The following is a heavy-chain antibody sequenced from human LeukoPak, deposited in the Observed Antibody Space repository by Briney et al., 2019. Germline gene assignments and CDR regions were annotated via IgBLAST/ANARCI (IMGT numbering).Heavy chain of an antibody. V-gene: IGHV3-7*01. CDR2: IKQDGCDQ. Sequence: PGGSLRLSCAPSLFTLSSYLMSWVPQAPRHGLEGVANIKQDGCDQYYVDSVKGRFTISRDNAKNSLYLQMNSLRAEDTAVYYCARVNSSREDPNYFDYWGQGTLL. CDR3: ARVNSSREDPNYFDY. J-gene: IGHJ4*02. D-gene: IGHD4-11*01. CDR1: LFTLSSYL.